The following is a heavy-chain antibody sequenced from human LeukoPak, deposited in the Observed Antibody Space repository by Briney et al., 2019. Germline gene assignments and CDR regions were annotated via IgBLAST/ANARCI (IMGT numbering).Heavy chain of an antibody. CDR2: ISSSSSYI. J-gene: IGHJ4*02. D-gene: IGHD3-10*01. Sequence: GGSLRLSCAASRFTFSSYSMNWVRQAPGKGLEWVSSISSSSSYIYYADSVKGRFTISRDNAKNSLYLQMNSLRAEDTAVYYCARDITMVRGAFDYWGQGTLVTVSS. V-gene: IGHV3-21*01. CDR3: ARDITMVRGAFDY. CDR1: RFTFSSYS.